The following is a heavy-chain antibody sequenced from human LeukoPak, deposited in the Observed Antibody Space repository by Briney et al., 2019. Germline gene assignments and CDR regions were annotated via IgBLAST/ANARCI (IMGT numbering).Heavy chain of an antibody. Sequence: PGGSLRLSCAASGFTFSSYSMNWVRQAPGKGLEWVSSISSSSSYIYYADSAKGRFTISRDNAKNSLYLQMNSLRAEDTAVYYCARNPPNRYCSSTSCCPFDYWGQGTLVTVSS. V-gene: IGHV3-21*01. J-gene: IGHJ4*02. CDR2: ISSSSSYI. CDR3: ARNPPNRYCSSTSCCPFDY. D-gene: IGHD2-2*01. CDR1: GFTFSSYS.